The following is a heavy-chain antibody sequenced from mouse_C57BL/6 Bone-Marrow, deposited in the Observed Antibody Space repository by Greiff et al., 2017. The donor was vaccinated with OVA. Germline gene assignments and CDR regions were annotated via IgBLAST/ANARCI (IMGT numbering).Heavy chain of an antibody. CDR2: IYPGDGDT. CDR3: ARDDTTVVARDAMDY. J-gene: IGHJ4*01. Sequence: VQLQQSGPELVKPGASVKISCKASGYAFSSSWMNWVKQRPGKGLEWIGRIYPGDGDTNYNGKFKGKATLTADKSSSTAYMQLSSLTSEDSAVYFCARDDTTVVARDAMDYWGQGTSVTVSS. CDR1: GYAFSSSW. V-gene: IGHV1-82*01. D-gene: IGHD1-1*01.